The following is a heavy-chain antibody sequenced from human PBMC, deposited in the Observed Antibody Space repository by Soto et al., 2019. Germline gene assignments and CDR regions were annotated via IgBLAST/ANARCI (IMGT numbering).Heavy chain of an antibody. Sequence: GGSLRLSCAVSGFTFDDNAMHWVRQAPEKGLEWVSGINWKSDIGYADSMKGRFTISRDNAENSLYLQMNSLRAEDTALYYCGIPQDRGGRTTFIYWGQGTQVTVSS. D-gene: IGHD3-16*01. V-gene: IGHV3-9*01. J-gene: IGHJ4*02. CDR1: GFTFDDNA. CDR2: INWKSDI. CDR3: GIPQDRGGRTTFIY.